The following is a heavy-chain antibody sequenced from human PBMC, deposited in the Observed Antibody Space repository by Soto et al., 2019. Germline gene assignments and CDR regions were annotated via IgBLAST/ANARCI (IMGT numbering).Heavy chain of an antibody. CDR3: ARVESMLDYSTTPFDS. V-gene: IGHV1-18*01. CDR1: GYIFSDFG. Sequence: QVHLVQPGTEVKKPGASVRVSCKASGYIFSDFGITWVRQAPGQGLEWLGWISVDNGKAHYGQKFQGRVTMTTDTTTNTAYMDLQRLKSDDTAVYYCARVESMLDYSTTPFDSWGQGTLVTVSS. CDR2: ISVDNGKA. D-gene: IGHD4-4*01. J-gene: IGHJ4*02.